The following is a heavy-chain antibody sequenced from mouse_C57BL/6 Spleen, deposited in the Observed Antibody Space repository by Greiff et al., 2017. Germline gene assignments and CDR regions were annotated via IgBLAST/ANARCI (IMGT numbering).Heavy chain of an antibody. V-gene: IGHV1-18*01. J-gene: IGHJ4*01. D-gene: IGHD1-1*01. CDR1: GYTFTDYN. CDR2: INPNNGGT. CDR3: ARSITTVASMDY. Sequence: VQLQESGPELVKPGASVKIPCKASGYTFTDYNMDWVKQSHGKSLEWIGDINPNNGGTIYNQKFKGKATLTVDKSSSTAYMELRSLTSEDTAVYYCARSITTVASMDYWGQGTSVTVSS.